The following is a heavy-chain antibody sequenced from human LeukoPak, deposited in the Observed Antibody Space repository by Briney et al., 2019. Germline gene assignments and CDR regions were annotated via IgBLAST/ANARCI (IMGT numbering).Heavy chain of an antibody. V-gene: IGHV4-30-4*08. Sequence: SETLSLTCTVSGGSISSSSYYWGWIRQPPGKGLEWIGYIYYSGSTYHNPSLKSRVTISVDTSKNQFSLKLSSVTAADTAVYYCASTGLNRHYYYYGMDVWGQGTTVTVSS. CDR3: ASTGLNRHYYYYGMDV. J-gene: IGHJ6*02. D-gene: IGHD1-14*01. CDR2: IYYSGST. CDR1: GGSISSSSYY.